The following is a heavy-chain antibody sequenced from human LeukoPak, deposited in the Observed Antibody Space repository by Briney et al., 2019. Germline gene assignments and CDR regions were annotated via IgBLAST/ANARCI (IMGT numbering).Heavy chain of an antibody. V-gene: IGHV3-23*01. Sequence: GGSLRLSCAASGFTFSNCAMSWVRQAPGKGLEWVSTISGSDGTTYHADSVKGRFTISRDNSKNTLYLQMNSLTAEDTAVYYCAKDGRFLGSPYWGQGTLVTVSS. D-gene: IGHD3-3*01. CDR1: GFTFSNCA. CDR2: ISGSDGTT. CDR3: AKDGRFLGSPY. J-gene: IGHJ4*02.